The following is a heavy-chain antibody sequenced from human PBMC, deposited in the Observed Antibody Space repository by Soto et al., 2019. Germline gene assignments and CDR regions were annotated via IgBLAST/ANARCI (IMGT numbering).Heavy chain of an antibody. D-gene: IGHD4-17*01. Sequence: SETLSLTCTVSGGSISSFYWSWIRQPPGKGLEWIGYIYYSGSTNYNPSLKSRVTISVDTSKNQFSLKLSSVTAADTAVYYCARDYGNAFDIWGQGTMVTVSS. CDR2: IYYSGST. CDR3: ARDYGNAFDI. V-gene: IGHV4-59*01. J-gene: IGHJ3*02. CDR1: GGSISSFY.